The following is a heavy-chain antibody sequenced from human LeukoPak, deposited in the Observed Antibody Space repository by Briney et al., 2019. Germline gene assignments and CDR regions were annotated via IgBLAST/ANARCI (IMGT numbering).Heavy chain of an antibody. V-gene: IGHV3-33*06. CDR1: GFTFSSYG. D-gene: IGHD4-23*01. CDR2: IWYDGSNK. Sequence: GGSLRLSCAASGFTFSSYGMHWVRQAPGKGLEWVAVIWYDGSNKNYADSVKGRFSISRDNSKNTLYLQMSSLRAEDTAVYYCAKDLLEKVYGGVGYYGMDVWGQGTTVTVSS. CDR3: AKDLLEKVYGGVGYYGMDV. J-gene: IGHJ6*02.